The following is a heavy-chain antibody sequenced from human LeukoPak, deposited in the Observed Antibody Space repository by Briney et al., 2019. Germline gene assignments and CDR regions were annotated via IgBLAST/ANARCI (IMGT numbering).Heavy chain of an antibody. V-gene: IGHV3-30*18. J-gene: IGHJ4*02. CDR3: AKDSEETNYYGSDFYFDY. Sequence: GGSLRLSCAASGFTFSSYGMHWVRQAPGKGLEWVAVISYDGSNKYYADSVKGRFTISRDNSKTTLYLQMNSLRAEDTAVYFCAKDSEETNYYGSDFYFDYWGQGTLVTVSS. CDR2: ISYDGSNK. CDR1: GFTFSSYG. D-gene: IGHD3-10*01.